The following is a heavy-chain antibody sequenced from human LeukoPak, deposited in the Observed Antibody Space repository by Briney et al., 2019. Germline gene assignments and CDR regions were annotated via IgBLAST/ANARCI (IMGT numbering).Heavy chain of an antibody. D-gene: IGHD3-10*01. Sequence: PGGSLRLSCAASGFTVSTNYMSWVRQAPGKGLEWVGDIRHDGSNVYNVDLVRGRFTISRDNAKNSLFLQMNSLKDEDTAVYYCARDGSGSDFSLDHWGQGTLVTVSS. J-gene: IGHJ4*02. CDR1: GFTVSTNY. CDR3: ARDGSGSDFSLDH. V-gene: IGHV3-7*04. CDR2: IRHDGSNV.